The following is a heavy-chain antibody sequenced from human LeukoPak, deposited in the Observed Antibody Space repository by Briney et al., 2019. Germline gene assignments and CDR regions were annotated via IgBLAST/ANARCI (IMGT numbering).Heavy chain of an antibody. CDR2: ISGSGGST. J-gene: IGHJ4*02. CDR3: AKEDQKGGYDFWSGYFY. D-gene: IGHD3-3*01. Sequence: PGGSLRLSCAASGFTFSSYAMSWVRQAPGKGLEWVSAISGSGGSTYYADSVKGRFTISRDNSKNTLYLQMNSLRAEDTAVYYCAKEDQKGGYDFWSGYFYWGQWTLVTVSS. V-gene: IGHV3-23*01. CDR1: GFTFSSYA.